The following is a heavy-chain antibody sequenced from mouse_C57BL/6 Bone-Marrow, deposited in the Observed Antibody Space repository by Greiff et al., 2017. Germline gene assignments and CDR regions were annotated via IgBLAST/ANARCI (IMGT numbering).Heavy chain of an antibody. D-gene: IGHD1-1*01. V-gene: IGHV7-1*01. J-gene: IGHJ2*01. CDR1: GFPFSDFY. Sequence: DVKLVESGGGLVQSGRSLRLSCATSGFPFSDFYMVWVRQAPGKGLEWIAASRYKANDYTTEYSAFVKGRFIVSRDTSQSILYLQMNSLSAEDTAIYYCARDACDYGSFDNWGQGTTLTFAA. CDR3: ARDACDYGSFDN. CDR2: SRYKANDYTT.